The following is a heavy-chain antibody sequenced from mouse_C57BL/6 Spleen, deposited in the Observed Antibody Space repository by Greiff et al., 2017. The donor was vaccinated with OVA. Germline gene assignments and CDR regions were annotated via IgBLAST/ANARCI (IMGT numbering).Heavy chain of an antibody. CDR3: ARPRRSGYVEDY. CDR1: GSTFTATN. CDR2: INPNNVGT. D-gene: IGHD3-1*01. Sequence: VQLQQSGPELVKPGLQVKWSSKASGSTFTATNMTWVKKSHGKSLEWIGYINPNNVGTSYNQKFKGKATLTVNKSSSTAYMELRSLTSEDSAVYYCARPRRSGYVEDYWGQGTTLTVSS. J-gene: IGHJ2*01. V-gene: IGHV1-22*01.